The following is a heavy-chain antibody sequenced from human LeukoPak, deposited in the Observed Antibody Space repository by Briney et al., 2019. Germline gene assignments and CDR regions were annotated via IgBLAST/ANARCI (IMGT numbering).Heavy chain of an antibody. D-gene: IGHD2-8*01. Sequence: GESLQISCEASGYSFITYWIGWVRPMPGKGLEWVAIVHPSNSETRYSPSFQGQVSISADRSISTAYLQWSSLRASDTAIYYCATHNKYAFEYWGQGTLVAVSS. V-gene: IGHV5-51*01. CDR2: VHPSNSET. CDR3: ATHNKYAFEY. J-gene: IGHJ4*02. CDR1: GYSFITYW.